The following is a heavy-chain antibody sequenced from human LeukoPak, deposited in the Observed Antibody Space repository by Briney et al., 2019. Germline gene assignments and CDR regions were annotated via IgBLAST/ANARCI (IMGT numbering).Heavy chain of an antibody. V-gene: IGHV4-59*01. CDR1: GGSISSYY. CDR3: ARADSGYDYSFYYYYYMDV. J-gene: IGHJ6*03. D-gene: IGHD5-12*01. Sequence: SETLSLTCAVYGGSISSYYWSWIRQPPGKGLEWIGYIYYSGSTNYNPSLKSRVTISVDTSKNQFSLKLSSVTAADTAVYYCARADSGYDYSFYYYYYMDVWGKGTTVTVSS. CDR2: IYYSGST.